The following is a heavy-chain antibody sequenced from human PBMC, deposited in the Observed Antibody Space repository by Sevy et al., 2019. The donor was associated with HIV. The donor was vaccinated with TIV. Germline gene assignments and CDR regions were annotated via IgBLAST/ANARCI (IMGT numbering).Heavy chain of an antibody. Sequence: SETLSLTCAVSGDSISSDSWWTWVRQSREKGLEWIGKSYHDGRTNYNPSLWGRATISVDMSKNQFSLDLTSVTAADTAVYCCVREVGHLMRIDYWGQGTLVTVSS. J-gene: IGHJ4*02. V-gene: IGHV4-4*01. CDR1: GDSISSDSW. CDR2: SYHDGRT. CDR3: VREVGHLMRIDY.